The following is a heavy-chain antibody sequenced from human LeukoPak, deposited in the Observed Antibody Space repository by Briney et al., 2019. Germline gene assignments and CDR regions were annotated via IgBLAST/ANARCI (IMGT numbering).Heavy chain of an antibody. CDR1: GFTFSSYG. V-gene: IGHV3-30*02. CDR3: ANGYYYDSSGYYDAFDI. CDR2: IWYDGSNK. D-gene: IGHD3-22*01. Sequence: GGSLRLSCAASGFTFSSYGMHWVRQAPGKGLEWVAVIWYDGSNKYYADSVKGRFTISRDNSKNTLYLQMNSLRAEDTAVYYCANGYYYDSSGYYDAFDIWGQGTMVTVSS. J-gene: IGHJ3*02.